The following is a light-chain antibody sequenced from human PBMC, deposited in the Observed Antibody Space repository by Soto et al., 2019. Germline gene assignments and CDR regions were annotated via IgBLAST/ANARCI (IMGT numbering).Light chain of an antibody. CDR3: QQYGDSPVT. CDR2: DAS. CDR1: QSVSSY. V-gene: IGKV3-20*01. Sequence: EIVLTQSPGTLSLSPGERATLSCRASQSVSSYLAWYQQKPGQAPRLLISDASDRATGIPDRFSGSGSGTDFTLTISRLVPGDFAVYYCQQYGDSPVTFGQGTRWIS. J-gene: IGKJ1*01.